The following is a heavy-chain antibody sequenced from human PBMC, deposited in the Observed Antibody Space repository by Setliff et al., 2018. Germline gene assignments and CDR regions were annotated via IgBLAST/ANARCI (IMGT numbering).Heavy chain of an antibody. D-gene: IGHD3-3*01. J-gene: IGHJ5*02. V-gene: IGHV4-38-2*02. CDR2: IYNRGST. CDR3: ARERTIFGILVISGWFDP. Sequence: SETLSLTCAVSGFSITNGYYWGWIRQSPGKGLEWIGYIYNRGSTNYNPSLKSRVTISVDTSKNQISLKLTSVTAADTAMYYCARERTIFGILVISGWFDPWGQGTVVTVSS. CDR1: GFSITNGYY.